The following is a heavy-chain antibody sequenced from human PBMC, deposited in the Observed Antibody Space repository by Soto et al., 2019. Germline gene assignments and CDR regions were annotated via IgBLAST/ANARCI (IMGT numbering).Heavy chain of an antibody. CDR3: ARDGYSGYDSFDY. CDR1: GFTFNDYG. D-gene: IGHD5-12*01. CDR2: IWYDGSNT. Sequence: QVQLVESGGGVVQPGRSLRLSCAASGFTFNDYGMHWVRQAPGNGLEWVAVIWYDGSNTYYADSVKGRFTISRDNSKNTLYLQMNNLRAEDTAAYYCARDGYSGYDSFDYWGQGTLVTVSS. J-gene: IGHJ4*02. V-gene: IGHV3-33*01.